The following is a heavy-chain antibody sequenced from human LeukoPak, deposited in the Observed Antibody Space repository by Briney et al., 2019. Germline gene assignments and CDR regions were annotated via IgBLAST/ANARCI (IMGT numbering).Heavy chain of an antibody. Sequence: GGSLRLSCAASGFTFSNAWMSWVRQAPGKGLGWVGRIKSKTDGGTTDYAAPVKGRFTISRDDSKNTLYLQMNSLKTEDTAVYYCTTAEPGGKVRIAARRTYYFDYWGQGTLVTVSS. CDR3: TTAEPGGKVRIAARRTYYFDY. CDR2: IKSKTDGGTT. CDR1: GFTFSNAW. V-gene: IGHV3-15*01. J-gene: IGHJ4*02. D-gene: IGHD6-6*01.